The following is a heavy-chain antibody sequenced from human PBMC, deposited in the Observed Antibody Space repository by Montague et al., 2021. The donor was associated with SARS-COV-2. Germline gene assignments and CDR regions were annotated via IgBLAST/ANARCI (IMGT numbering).Heavy chain of an antibody. CDR1: GFTFSSYR. Sequence: SLRLSCVASGFTFSSYRMKWVRQAPGKGLEWVSCISRSSSYIYYXDSXKGRFTISRDNAKNSLYLQMNSLRAEDTAVSYCARDEQQNWQWVVPNYYYGMDVWGQGTKVT. J-gene: IGHJ6*02. CDR3: ARDEQQNWQWVVPNYYYGMDV. V-gene: IGHV3-21*01. D-gene: IGHD6-19*01. CDR2: ISRSSSYI.